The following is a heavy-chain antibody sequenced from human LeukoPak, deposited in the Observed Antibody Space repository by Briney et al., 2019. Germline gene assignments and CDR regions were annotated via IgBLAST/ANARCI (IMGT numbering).Heavy chain of an antibody. CDR1: GLTFSSYS. V-gene: IGHV3-21*01. J-gene: IGHJ4*02. D-gene: IGHD4-11*01. CDR3: ARDSAQKTFTLQR. Sequence: GGSLRLSCAASGLTFSSYSMNWVRQAPGKGLEWVSSISSSSSYIYYADSVKGRFTISRDNAKNSLYLQMNSLRAEDTAVYYCARDSAQKTFTLQRWGQGTLVTVSS. CDR2: ISSSSSYI.